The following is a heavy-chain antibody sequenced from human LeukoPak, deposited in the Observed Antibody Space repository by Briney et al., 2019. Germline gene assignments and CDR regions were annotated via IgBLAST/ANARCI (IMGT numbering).Heavy chain of an antibody. Sequence: PSETLSLTCTVSGGSISSGSYYWSWIRQPAGKGLEWIGRIYTSGSTNYNPSLKSRVTISVDTSKNQFSLKLSSVTAADTAVYYCAREHKTYYYMDVWGKGTTVTVSS. CDR1: GGSISSGSYY. CDR3: AREHKTYYYMDV. D-gene: IGHD2-21*01. J-gene: IGHJ6*03. CDR2: IYTSGST. V-gene: IGHV4-61*02.